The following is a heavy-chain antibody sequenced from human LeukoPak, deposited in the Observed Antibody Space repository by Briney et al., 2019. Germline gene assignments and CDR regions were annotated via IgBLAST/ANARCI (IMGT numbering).Heavy chain of an antibody. CDR3: ARDVGATPGYFDY. D-gene: IGHD1-26*01. CDR1: GGSISSYY. Sequence: SETLSLACTVSGGSISSYYWNWIRQPPGKGLEWIGYIYYSGSANYNPSLKSRVTISVDTSKNQVSLKLSSVTAADTAVYYCARDVGATPGYFDYWGQGTLVTVSS. J-gene: IGHJ4*02. CDR2: IYYSGSA. V-gene: IGHV4-59*01.